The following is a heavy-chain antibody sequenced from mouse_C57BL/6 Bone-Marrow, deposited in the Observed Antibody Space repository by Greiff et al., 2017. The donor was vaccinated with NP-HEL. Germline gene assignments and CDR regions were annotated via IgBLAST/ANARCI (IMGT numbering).Heavy chain of an antibody. Sequence: VQLKESGAELVRPGASVKLSCTASGFNIKDDYMHWVKQRPEQGLEWIGWIDPENGDTEYASKFPGKATITADTSSNTAYLQLSSLTSEDTAVYYCTTAYYSNYGGSWFAYWGQGTLVTVSA. V-gene: IGHV14-4*01. J-gene: IGHJ3*01. CDR1: GFNIKDDY. CDR3: TTAYYSNYGGSWFAY. D-gene: IGHD2-5*01. CDR2: IDPENGDT.